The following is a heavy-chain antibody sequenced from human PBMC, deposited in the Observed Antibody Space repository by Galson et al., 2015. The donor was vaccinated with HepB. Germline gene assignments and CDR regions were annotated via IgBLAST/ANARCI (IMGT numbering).Heavy chain of an antibody. V-gene: IGHV3-30-3*01. CDR1: GFTFTSYS. D-gene: IGHD2-15*01. Sequence: SLRLSCAASGFTFTSYSMHWVRQAPGKGLDWVAVISYDGNIKYYADSVKGRFTISRDNSKDTLYLQMTSLRTEDTAVYYCCSSRRTGPRGRHLDYWGQGTLVTVPS. CDR3: CSSRRTGPRGRHLDY. J-gene: IGHJ4*02. CDR2: ISYDGNIK.